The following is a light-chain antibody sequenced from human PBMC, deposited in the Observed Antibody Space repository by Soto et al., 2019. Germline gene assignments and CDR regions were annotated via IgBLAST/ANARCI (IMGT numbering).Light chain of an antibody. CDR3: QQYYTYPVT. V-gene: IGKV1-8*01. CDR2: GAS. CDR1: QGISSY. J-gene: IGKJ4*01. Sequence: AIRMTQSPSSFSASTGDRVTITCRVSQGISSYLAWYQQKPGKAPNLLIYGASTLQSGVPSRFSGSGSGTDFTLTISCLQSEDFATYYCQQYYTYPVTFGGGTKVEIK.